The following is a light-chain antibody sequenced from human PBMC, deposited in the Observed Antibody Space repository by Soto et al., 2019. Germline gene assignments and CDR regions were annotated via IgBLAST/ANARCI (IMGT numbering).Light chain of an antibody. CDR2: DAS. J-gene: IGKJ3*01. CDR1: QSVSGW. V-gene: IGKV1-5*01. Sequence: DLPTTPSPTPPAAFVGDQVPNTCRASQSVSGWLTWYQQKPGEAPKLLIYDASALPRGAPSRFSGSGSGTKFTLTIASLQPDDFATYYCQQYETFAVTFGPGTKVDIK. CDR3: QQYETFAVT.